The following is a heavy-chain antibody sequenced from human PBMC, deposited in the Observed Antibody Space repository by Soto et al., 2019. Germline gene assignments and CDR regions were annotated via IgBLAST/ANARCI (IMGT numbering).Heavy chain of an antibody. V-gene: IGHV1-69*01. CDR3: AMIFGVVMIGPSNGMDV. J-gene: IGHJ6*02. CDR1: GGAFSSYA. Sequence: QVHLVQSGAEVKKPGSSVKVACKASGGAFSSYAIAWVRQAPGQGLEWIGGIIPIFDTATYAQKFQGRLTISADESTTTGYMELSSLRSEDTAVYYCAMIFGVVMIGPSNGMDVWGQGTTVTVSS. D-gene: IGHD3-3*01. CDR2: IIPIFDTA.